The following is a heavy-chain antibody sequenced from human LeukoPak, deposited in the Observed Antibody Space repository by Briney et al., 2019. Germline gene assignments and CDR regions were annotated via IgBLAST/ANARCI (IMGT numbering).Heavy chain of an antibody. CDR1: GGSISSYY. CDR3: ARVYYSRSYDYWYFDL. V-gene: IGHV4-59*01. Sequence: SETLSLTCTVSGGSISSYYWSWIRQPPRKGLEWIGYIYYSGNTNYNPSLKSRVTISVDTSKNQFSLKLSSVTAADAAVYYCARVYYSRSYDYWYFDLWGRGTLVTVSS. J-gene: IGHJ2*01. CDR2: IYYSGNT. D-gene: IGHD6-13*01.